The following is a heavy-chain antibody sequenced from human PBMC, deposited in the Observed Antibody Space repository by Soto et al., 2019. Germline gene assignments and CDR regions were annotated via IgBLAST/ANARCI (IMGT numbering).Heavy chain of an antibody. CDR2: ISPKSGSI. V-gene: IGHV1-18*01. Sequence: QVHLVQSGAEVKKPGASVNVSCETSGYTFTRNGISWVRQAPGQGLEWMGWISPKSGSIKYAQKFQGRVIMTTDTSTSTAYMELRSLRSDDTAVYYCVKDRDSNSWPSRDVWGPGTTVTVSS. CDR3: VKDRDSNSWPSRDV. D-gene: IGHD3-22*01. J-gene: IGHJ6*02. CDR1: GYTFTRNG.